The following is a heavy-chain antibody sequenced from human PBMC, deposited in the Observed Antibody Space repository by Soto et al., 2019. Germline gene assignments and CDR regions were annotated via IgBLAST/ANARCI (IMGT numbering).Heavy chain of an antibody. J-gene: IGHJ5*02. V-gene: IGHV4-28*03. Sequence: ASETLSLTCAVSGYSISSSNWWGWIRQPPGKGLEWIGYIYYSGSTYYNPSLKSRVTMSVDTSKNQFSLKLSSVTAVDTAVYYCARGSSWYRDNWFDPWGQGTQVTVSS. CDR3: ARGSSWYRDNWFDP. CDR2: IYYSGST. D-gene: IGHD6-13*01. CDR1: GYSISSSNW.